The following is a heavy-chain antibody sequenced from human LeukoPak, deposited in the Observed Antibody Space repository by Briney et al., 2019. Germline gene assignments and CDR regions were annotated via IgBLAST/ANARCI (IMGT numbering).Heavy chain of an antibody. J-gene: IGHJ4*01. CDR2: IYYSGST. CDR3: ASGGMRGAARLLFVY. Sequence: SETLSLTCTVSGGSISSGSYYWGWIRQPPGKGPEWIGNIYYSGSTYFKSSLKSRVAISVDTSKNQFSLKLSSVTAADTAVYYCASGGMRGAARLLFVYWGHGTLVTVSS. D-gene: IGHD6-6*01. V-gene: IGHV4-39*07. CDR1: GGSISSGSYY.